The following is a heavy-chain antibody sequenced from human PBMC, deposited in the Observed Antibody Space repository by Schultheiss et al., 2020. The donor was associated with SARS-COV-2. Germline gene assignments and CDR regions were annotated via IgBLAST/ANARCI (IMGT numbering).Heavy chain of an antibody. V-gene: IGHV3-30*12. D-gene: IGHD2-8*01. CDR3: ARARTVNGWYYFDY. CDR1: GFTFSSYG. CDR2: ISYDGSNK. Sequence: GGSLRLSCAASGFTFSSYGMHWVRQAPGKGLEWVAVISYDGSNKYYADSVKGRFTISRDNSKNTLYLQMNSLRAEDTAVYYCARARTVNGWYYFDYWGQGTLVTVSS. J-gene: IGHJ4*02.